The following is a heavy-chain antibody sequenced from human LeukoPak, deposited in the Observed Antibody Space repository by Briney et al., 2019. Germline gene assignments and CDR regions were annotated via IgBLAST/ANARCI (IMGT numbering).Heavy chain of an antibody. CDR3: ARESHTWISWYFDY. CDR2: IWYDGSNK. J-gene: IGHJ4*02. Sequence: GGSLRLSCAASGFTLSSYGMHWVRQAPGKGLEWVAVIWYDGSNKYYADSVKGRFTISRDNSKKTLYLQMNSLRAEDTAVYYCARESHTWISWYFDYWGQGTLVTVSS. V-gene: IGHV3-33*01. CDR1: GFTLSSYG. D-gene: IGHD5-12*01.